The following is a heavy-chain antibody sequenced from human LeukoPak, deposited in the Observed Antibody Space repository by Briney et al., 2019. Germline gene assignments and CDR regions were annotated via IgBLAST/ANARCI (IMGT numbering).Heavy chain of an antibody. CDR1: GGTFSSYA. CDR3: ARDLYYYDSSGHYFDY. Sequence: SVKVSCKASGGTFSSYAISWVRQAPGQGLEWMGGIIPIFATANYAQKFQGRVTITADESTSTAYMELSSLRSEDTAVYYCARDLYYYDSSGHYFDYWGQGTLVTVSS. D-gene: IGHD3-22*01. V-gene: IGHV1-69*13. CDR2: IIPIFATA. J-gene: IGHJ4*02.